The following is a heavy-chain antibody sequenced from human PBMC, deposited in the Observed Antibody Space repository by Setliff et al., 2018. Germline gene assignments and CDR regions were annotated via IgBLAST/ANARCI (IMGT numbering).Heavy chain of an antibody. D-gene: IGHD2-2*01. CDR1: GFTFRSYA. Sequence: GGSLRLSCAASGFTFRSYAMSWVRQAPGKGLEWVSAISGSGGSTYYADSVKGRFTISRDNSKNTLYLQMNSLRAEDTAVYYCAKSWVVPAAITFSGFDPWGQGTLVTVSS. CDR2: ISGSGGST. CDR3: AKSWVVPAAITFSGFDP. V-gene: IGHV3-23*01. J-gene: IGHJ5*02.